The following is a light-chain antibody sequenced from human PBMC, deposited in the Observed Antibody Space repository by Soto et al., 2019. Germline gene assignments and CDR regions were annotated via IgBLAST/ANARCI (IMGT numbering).Light chain of an antibody. Sequence: QSALTQPASVSGSPGQSITISCTGTSSDVGGYNYVSWYQQHPGKAPKLMIYDVSNRPSGVSNRFSGSKSGNTAALTITGLQPQSEDDYYCSSYTSSSTLVVFGGGTQLTVL. CDR2: DVS. J-gene: IGLJ2*01. V-gene: IGLV2-14*01. CDR1: SSDVGGYNY. CDR3: SSYTSSSTLVV.